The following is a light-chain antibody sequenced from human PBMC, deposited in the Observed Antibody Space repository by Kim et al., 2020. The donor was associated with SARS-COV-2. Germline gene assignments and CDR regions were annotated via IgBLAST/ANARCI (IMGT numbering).Light chain of an antibody. Sequence: ASVGDRVTITCRARQGISNYLAWYQQKPGRVPKLLVYGASTLQSGVPSRFSGSGSATDFTLTISRLQSEDVSTYYCQRYHSARWTFGQGTKVDIK. CDR3: QRYHSARWT. CDR1: QGISNY. CDR2: GAS. V-gene: IGKV1-27*01. J-gene: IGKJ1*01.